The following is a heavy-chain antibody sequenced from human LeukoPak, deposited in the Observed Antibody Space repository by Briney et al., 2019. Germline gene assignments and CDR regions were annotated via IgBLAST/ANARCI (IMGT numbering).Heavy chain of an antibody. Sequence: SETLSFTCTVSGGSISSYYWSWIRQPPGKRLEWIGYSYYSGSTNYNPSLKSRVTISVDTSKNQFSLKLSSVTATDTAVYYCARHGYYDSSGYYGFDYWGQGTLVTVSS. D-gene: IGHD3-22*01. CDR3: ARHGYYDSSGYYGFDY. V-gene: IGHV4-59*08. J-gene: IGHJ4*02. CDR1: GGSISSYY. CDR2: SYYSGST.